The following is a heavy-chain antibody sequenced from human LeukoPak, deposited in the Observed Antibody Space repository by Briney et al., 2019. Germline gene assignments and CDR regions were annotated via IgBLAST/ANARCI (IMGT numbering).Heavy chain of an antibody. Sequence: GGSLRLSCAASGFTFDDYAMHWVRQAPGKGLEWVSGISWNSGSIGYADSVKGRFTISRDNAKNSLYLQMNSLRAEDTAVYYCAREKDSLRYFDWKSRGYFDYWGQGTLVTVSS. J-gene: IGHJ4*02. CDR3: AREKDSLRYFDWKSRGYFDY. CDR1: GFTFDDYA. CDR2: ISWNSGSI. D-gene: IGHD3-9*01. V-gene: IGHV3-9*01.